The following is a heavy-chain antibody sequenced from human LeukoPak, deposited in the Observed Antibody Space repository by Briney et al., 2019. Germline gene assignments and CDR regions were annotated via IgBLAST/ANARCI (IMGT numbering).Heavy chain of an antibody. CDR2: ISYDGSNK. CDR1: GFTFSRYA. Sequence: AGGSLRLSCAASGFTFSRYAMHWVRQAPGKGLEWVAVISYDGSNKYYADSVKGRFTISRDNSKNTLYLQMNSLRAEDTAVYYCAKKNSPAAGSWFDPWGQGTLVTVSS. V-gene: IGHV3-30-3*02. D-gene: IGHD1/OR15-1a*01. J-gene: IGHJ5*02. CDR3: AKKNSPAAGSWFDP.